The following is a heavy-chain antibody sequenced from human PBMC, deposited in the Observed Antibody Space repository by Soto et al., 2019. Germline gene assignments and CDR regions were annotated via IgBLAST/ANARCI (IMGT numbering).Heavy chain of an antibody. D-gene: IGHD3-16*02. V-gene: IGHV3-23*04. CDR1: GFNFNTYW. J-gene: IGHJ4*02. Sequence: EVQLVESGGGLVQPGGSLRLSCAASGFNFNTYWMYWVRQAPGKGLEWVSAISGSGGSTYYADSVKGRFTISRDNSKNTLYLQMNSLRAEDTAVYYCAKSSEHIMITFGGVIADYWGQGTLVTVSS. CDR3: AKSSEHIMITFGGVIADY. CDR2: ISGSGGST.